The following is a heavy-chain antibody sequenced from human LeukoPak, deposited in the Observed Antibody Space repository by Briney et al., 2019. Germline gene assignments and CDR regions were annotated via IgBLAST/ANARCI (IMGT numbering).Heavy chain of an antibody. J-gene: IGHJ4*02. CDR2: INPNSGGT. CDR3: ARVKVVVEPSFDY. CDR1: GYTFTGYY. Sequence: GASVKVSCKASGYTFTGYYMHWVRQAPGQGLEWMGWINPNSGGTNYAQKFQGRVTMTRDTSISTAYMELSRLRSDDTAVYYCARVKVVVEPSFDYWGQGTLVTVSS. D-gene: IGHD2-15*01. V-gene: IGHV1-2*02.